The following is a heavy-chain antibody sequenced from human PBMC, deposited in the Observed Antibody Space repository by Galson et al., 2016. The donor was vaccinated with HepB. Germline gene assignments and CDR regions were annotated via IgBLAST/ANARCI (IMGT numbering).Heavy chain of an antibody. Sequence: SLRLSCAASGFTFTNYGMHWVRQAPGKGLQWVAAIFHDGSNKFYADSVKGRFTISRDNSRRTLFLQVNSLRPEDTAVYYCARAPRPVPVETGVLTRYFTGMDVWGQGTTVTVYS. V-gene: IGHV3-30*03. CDR1: GFTFTNYG. CDR2: IFHDGSNK. CDR3: ARAPRPVPVETGVLTRYFTGMDV. J-gene: IGHJ6*02. D-gene: IGHD2-21*02.